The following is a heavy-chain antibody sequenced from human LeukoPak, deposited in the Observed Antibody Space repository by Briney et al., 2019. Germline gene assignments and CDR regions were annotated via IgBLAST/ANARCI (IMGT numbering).Heavy chain of an antibody. V-gene: IGHV1-18*01. CDR1: GYTFTNYG. CDR3: AREIAVPHTTVDFDF. D-gene: IGHD4-23*01. CDR2: ISGYNGNT. J-gene: IGHJ4*02. Sequence: ASVKVSCKASGYTFTNYGISWVRQAPGQGLEWMGWISGYNGNTNYAQKLQGRVTMTTDTSTSTAYMELRTLGSDDTAVYYCAREIAVPHTTVDFDFWGQGTLVTVSS.